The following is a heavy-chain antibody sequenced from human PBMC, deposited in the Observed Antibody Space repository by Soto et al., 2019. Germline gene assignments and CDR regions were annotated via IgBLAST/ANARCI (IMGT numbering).Heavy chain of an antibody. CDR3: ARARTYLFDY. Sequence: GGSLRLSCAASGFTFSTYGMHWVRQAPGKGLEWVAVMGNDGITTFYADSVKGRFTISRDNSKNTLFLQMNSLRAEDTAVYYCARARTYLFDYWGQGTLVTVSS. CDR1: GFTFSTYG. V-gene: IGHV3-33*08. CDR2: MGNDGITT. J-gene: IGHJ4*02. D-gene: IGHD2-2*01.